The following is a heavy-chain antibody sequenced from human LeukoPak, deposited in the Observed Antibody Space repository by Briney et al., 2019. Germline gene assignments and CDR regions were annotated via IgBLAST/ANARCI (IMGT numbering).Heavy chain of an antibody. J-gene: IGHJ4*02. D-gene: IGHD4-17*01. V-gene: IGHV4-34*01. Sequence: SETLSLTCAVSGVSFNDYYWSWIRQPPGKGLEWIGEINHSGYTNDSPSLKSRVTISIDTSRNQFSLHLRSVTAADTGVYYCARMTTGHDYWGQGTLVTVCS. CDR1: GVSFNDYY. CDR2: INHSGYT. CDR3: ARMTTGHDY.